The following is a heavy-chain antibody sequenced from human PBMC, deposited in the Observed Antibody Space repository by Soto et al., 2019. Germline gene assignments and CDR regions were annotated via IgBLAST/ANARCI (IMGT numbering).Heavy chain of an antibody. CDR3: ARGVVGQQLDYYYYYMDV. D-gene: IGHD6-13*01. V-gene: IGHV1-2*02. CDR1: GYTFTGYY. CDR2: INPNSGGT. J-gene: IGHJ6*03. Sequence: GASVKVSCKASGYTFTGYYMHWVRQAPGQGLEWMGWINPNSGGTNYAQKFQGRVTMTRNTSISTAYMELSSLRSEDTAVYYCARGVVGQQLDYYYYYMDVWGKGTTVTVSS.